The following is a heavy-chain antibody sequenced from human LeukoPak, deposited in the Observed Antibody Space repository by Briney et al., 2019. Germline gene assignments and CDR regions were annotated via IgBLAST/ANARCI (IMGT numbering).Heavy chain of an antibody. CDR1: GYTFTDYY. CDR3: GRKSAARKTSEFDY. V-gene: IGHV1-2*02. J-gene: IGHJ4*02. D-gene: IGHD6-6*01. CDR2: IHPNSGGT. Sequence: ASVKVSCKASGYTFTDYYMNWVRQAPGQGLEWMGWIHPNSGGTNYAQKFQGRVTMTRDTSISTAYMELSRLTFDYTAVYYCGRKSAARKTSEFDYWGQGTLVTVSS.